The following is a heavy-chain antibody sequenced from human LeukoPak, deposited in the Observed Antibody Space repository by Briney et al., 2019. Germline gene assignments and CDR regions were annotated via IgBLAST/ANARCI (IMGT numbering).Heavy chain of an antibody. V-gene: IGHV1-69*13. J-gene: IGHJ5*02. CDR2: IIPIFGTA. CDR1: GYTFTSYD. CDR3: ARRPASVAGTSAFWFDP. Sequence: ASVKVSCKASGYTFTSYDINWVRQATGQGLEWMGGIIPIFGTANYAQKFQGRVTITADESTSTAYMELSSLRSEDTAVYYCARRPASVAGTSAFWFDPWGQGTLVTVSS. D-gene: IGHD6-19*01.